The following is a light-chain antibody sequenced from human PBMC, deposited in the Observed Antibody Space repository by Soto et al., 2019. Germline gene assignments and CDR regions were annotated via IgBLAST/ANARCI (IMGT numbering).Light chain of an antibody. CDR1: HSVSSS. J-gene: IGKJ1*01. Sequence: EIMMTPSPATLSVSPGEGATLSCRATHSVSSSLACYQQKPGQAPRLLIYGASTRATGIPARFSGSGSGTEFTLTINRLQSEDFAVYYCQQYTNWWTVGQGTQVEIK. CDR2: GAS. CDR3: QQYTNWWT. V-gene: IGKV3-15*01.